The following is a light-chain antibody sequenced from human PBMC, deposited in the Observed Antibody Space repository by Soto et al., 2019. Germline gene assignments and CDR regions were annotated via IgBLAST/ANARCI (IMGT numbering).Light chain of an antibody. J-gene: IGKJ5*01. Sequence: EIVMTQSPATLSVSPGERATLSCRASQSVRSNLAWYQQKPGQAPRLLIYGASTSATGIPARFSGSGSGTEFTLTISSLQSEDFAVYSCQQYNNWPSITFGQGTRLETK. CDR2: GAS. V-gene: IGKV3-15*01. CDR1: QSVRSN. CDR3: QQYNNWPSIT.